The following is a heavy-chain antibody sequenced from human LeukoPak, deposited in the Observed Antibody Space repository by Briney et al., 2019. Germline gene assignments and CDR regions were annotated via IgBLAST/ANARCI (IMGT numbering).Heavy chain of an antibody. CDR2: LYSVGTT. CDR1: GFTVSSNY. J-gene: IGHJ3*02. CDR3: ARPPGRTGAFDI. Sequence: GGSLRLSCAASGFTVSSNYMSWVRQAPDKGLEWVSVLYSVGTTYYADSVKGRFTISRDNSKNTLYLQMNSLRAEDTAVYYCARPPGRTGAFDIWGQGTMVTVSS. V-gene: IGHV3-53*01. D-gene: IGHD3-10*01.